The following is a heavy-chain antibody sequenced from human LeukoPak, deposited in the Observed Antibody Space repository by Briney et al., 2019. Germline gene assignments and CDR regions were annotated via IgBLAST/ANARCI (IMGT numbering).Heavy chain of an antibody. J-gene: IGHJ6*02. D-gene: IGHD3-10*01. CDR1: GYSFTSYW. V-gene: IGHV5-51*01. CDR2: IYPGDSDT. Sequence: GESLKISCKGSGYSFTSYWIGWVRQMPGKGLEWMGIIYPGDSDTRYSPSFQGQVTISADKSISTAYLQWSSLKASDTAMHYCASYSRGAYGSGSYSPYYYYGMDVWGQGTTVTVSS. CDR3: ASYSRGAYGSGSYSPYYYYGMDV.